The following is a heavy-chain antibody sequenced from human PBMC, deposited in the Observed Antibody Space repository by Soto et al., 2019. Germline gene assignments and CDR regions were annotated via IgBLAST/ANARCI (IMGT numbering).Heavy chain of an antibody. D-gene: IGHD5-18*01. J-gene: IGHJ4*02. CDR3: ASGIQLWLRRINTGYSG. Sequence: QVQLVQSGAEVKKPESSVKVSCKAPGGTFNTYAISWVRQAPGQGLEWMGGIIPMFGTANYAQRFQDRVTITADESTSTVYMELSSLRSEDTAVYFCASGIQLWLRRINTGYSGWGQGTLVTVSS. CDR2: IIPMFGTA. V-gene: IGHV1-69*12. CDR1: GGTFNTYA.